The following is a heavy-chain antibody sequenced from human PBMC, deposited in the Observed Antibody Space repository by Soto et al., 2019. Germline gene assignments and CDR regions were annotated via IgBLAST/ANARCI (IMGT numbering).Heavy chain of an antibody. CDR1: GYSFTSYW. J-gene: IGHJ5*02. Sequence: EVQLVQSGAEVKKPGESLRISCKGSGYSFTSYWINWVRQMPGKGLEWMGRIDPSDSYTNYSPSFQGHVTISAEKSISTASLQWSSLKASDNAMYYCARRHSGSSAFYPWGQGTLVTVSS. CDR3: ARRHSGSSAFYP. V-gene: IGHV5-10-1*01. CDR2: IDPSDSYT. D-gene: IGHD6-13*01.